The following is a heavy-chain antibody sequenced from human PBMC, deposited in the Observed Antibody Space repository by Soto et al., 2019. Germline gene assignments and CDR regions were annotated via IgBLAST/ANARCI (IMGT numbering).Heavy chain of an antibody. V-gene: IGHV1-2*02. CDR2: INPNNGVT. CDR3: ARDSKDSSSALMDP. D-gene: IGHD6-13*01. J-gene: IGHJ5*02. CDR1: GYTFTEYY. Sequence: ASVKVSCKTSGYTFTEYYVFWVRQAPGQGLGWMGWINPNNGVTKYAQRLLGRVTMTRDTSISTAYMEVSRLGSDDTAVYFCARDSKDSSSALMDPSGQGTLVTVSS.